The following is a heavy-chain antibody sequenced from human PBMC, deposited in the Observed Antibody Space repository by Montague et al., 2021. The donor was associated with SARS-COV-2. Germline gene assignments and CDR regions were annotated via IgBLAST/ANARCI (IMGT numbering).Heavy chain of an antibody. CDR2: IYTSGGT. V-gene: IGHV4-61*02. D-gene: IGHD1-1*01. J-gene: IGHJ4*02. CDR1: GDSISSGTHY. Sequence: TLSLTCTVSGDSISSGTHYWSWIRQPAGKGLEWIGRIYTSGGTNYNPSLKSRVTISVDTSNNQFSLSLTSVTAADTAVYYCARLGGNEYRFFDYWGQGSLVTVSS. CDR3: ARLGGNEYRFFDY.